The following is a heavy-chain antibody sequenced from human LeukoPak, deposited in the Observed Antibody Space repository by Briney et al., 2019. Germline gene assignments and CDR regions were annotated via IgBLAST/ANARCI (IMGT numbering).Heavy chain of an antibody. D-gene: IGHD3-10*01. CDR2: IYDRGPA. CDR1: GYAIISGGFS. J-gene: IGHJ5*02. CDR3: ARSRQASGLFSS. Sequence: KASETLFLTCTVSGYAIISGGFSWNWIRQPPGKGLEWIGCIYDRGPAHYNPSLKSRFTISVDRPKNQFFLNVTSLTAADTAVYYCARSRQASGLFSSWGQGTLVVVSS. V-gene: IGHV4-30-2*01.